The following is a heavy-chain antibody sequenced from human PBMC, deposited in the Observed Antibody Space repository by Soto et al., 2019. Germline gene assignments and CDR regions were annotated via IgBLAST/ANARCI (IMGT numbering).Heavy chain of an antibody. J-gene: IGHJ6*03. CDR3: AREGSSSWGDYYYYYMDV. CDR1: GGSIGSYY. D-gene: IGHD6-13*01. CDR2: IYYSGST. Sequence: SETLSLTCTVSGGSIGSYYWSWIRQPPGKGLEWIGYIYYSGSTNYNPSLKSRVTISVDTSKNQFSLKLSSVTAADTAVYYCAREGSSSWGDYYYYYMDVWGKGTTVTVSS. V-gene: IGHV4-59*01.